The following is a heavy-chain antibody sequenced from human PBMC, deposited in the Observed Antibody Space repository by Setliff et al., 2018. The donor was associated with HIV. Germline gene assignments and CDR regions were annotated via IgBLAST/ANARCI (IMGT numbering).Heavy chain of an antibody. CDR1: GGSFSGY. D-gene: IGHD3-10*01. V-gene: IGHV4-34*01. Sequence: PSETLSLTCAVYGGSFSGYWSWIRQSPGKGLEWLGEINHSGNTHYDPSLKSRLIISVDTSKNQFSLKLSSVTAADTAVYYCARAGGYYYGSGSYYNVYGPLDVWGQGTTVTVSS. CDR2: INHSGNT. J-gene: IGHJ6*02. CDR3: ARAGGYYYGSGSYYNVYGPLDV.